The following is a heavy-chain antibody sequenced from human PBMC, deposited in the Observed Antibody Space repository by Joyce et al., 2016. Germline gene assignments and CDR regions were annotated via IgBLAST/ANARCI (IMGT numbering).Heavy chain of an antibody. J-gene: IGHJ4*02. D-gene: IGHD6-13*01. V-gene: IGHV1-69*01. CDR2: IIPIFNTT. CDR3: ARAPIAAAGPGEFDY. Sequence: QVQLVQSGAEVKKPGSSVKVSCKASGGTFSNYSITWVRQAPGQGLECKGGIIPIFNTTNYAQKFQGRVTITADESTSTAYMELSSLRYEDTAMYYCARAPIAAAGPGEFDYWGQGTLITVSS. CDR1: GGTFSNYS.